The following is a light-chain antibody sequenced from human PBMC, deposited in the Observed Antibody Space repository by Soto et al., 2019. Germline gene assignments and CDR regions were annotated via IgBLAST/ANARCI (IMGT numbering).Light chain of an antibody. Sequence: EIVMTQSPATLSLSPGARATLSCRASQSVSYNLAWYQQKPGQPPRLLIYYASTRATGVPARFSGGGSGTEFTLPISSLQSEDSAVYYCQQYKKWPPYTFGQGTKLEI. V-gene: IGKV3-15*01. J-gene: IGKJ2*01. CDR1: QSVSYN. CDR2: YAS. CDR3: QQYKKWPPYT.